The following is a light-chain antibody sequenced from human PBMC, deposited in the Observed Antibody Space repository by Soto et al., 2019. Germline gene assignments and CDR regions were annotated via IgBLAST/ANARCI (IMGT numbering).Light chain of an antibody. V-gene: IGKV2-24*01. CDR3: MTATQLHHT. CDR1: QSLVHSDGNTY. CDR2: KIF. J-gene: IGKJ2*01. Sequence: DIVMTQTPRSSPVTLGHPASISCRSSQSLVHSDGNTYLRWLQQRPGQPPRLLIFKIFNRFTGEPDRFSGSGAGTELTQKISRLEAEDVVVYYGMTATQLHHTVGQGTKPEIK.